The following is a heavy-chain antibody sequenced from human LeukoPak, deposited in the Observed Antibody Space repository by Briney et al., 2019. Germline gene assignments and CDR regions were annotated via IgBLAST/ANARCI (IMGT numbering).Heavy chain of an antibody. CDR2: LIPVLGMS. Sequence: SVKVSCKSSGGSFSTYAVNWVRQAPGQGLEWMGRLIPVLGMSHYAQGFQGRVTLTADRSTNTAYMELDRLTSDDTAVYFCARDRGGGFDLAFFDHWGQGTLVTVSS. D-gene: IGHD5-12*01. V-gene: IGHV1-69*04. J-gene: IGHJ4*02. CDR3: ARDRGGGFDLAFFDH. CDR1: GGSFSTYA.